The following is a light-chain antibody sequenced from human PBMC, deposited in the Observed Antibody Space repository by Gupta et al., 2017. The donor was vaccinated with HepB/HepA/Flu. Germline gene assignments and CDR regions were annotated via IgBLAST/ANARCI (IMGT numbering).Light chain of an antibody. J-gene: IGKJ5*01. Sequence: EIVLTQSPATLSLSPGERATLSCRASESISRYLAWYQQKPGQAPRLLIYDAFKRATGIPARFSGSGSGTDFTLTISSLEPEDLAVYYCQQCSNWPITFGQGTRLEIK. V-gene: IGKV3-11*01. CDR1: ESISRY. CDR3: QQCSNWPIT. CDR2: DAF.